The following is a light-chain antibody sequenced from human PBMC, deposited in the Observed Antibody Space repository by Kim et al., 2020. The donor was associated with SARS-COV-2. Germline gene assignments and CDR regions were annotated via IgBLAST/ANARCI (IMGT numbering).Light chain of an antibody. V-gene: IGKV3-11*01. CDR1: QIVDTS. J-gene: IGKJ5*01. CDR2: DAS. Sequence: LSPGEKPPLPCRASQIVDTSSSCYQQKPGQGPRLPIYDASHRATGIPARFTGSGSVTEFTLTTCSLAPVAFVLYYCQQRRNWPVTFGQGRRLEIK. CDR3: QQRRNWPVT.